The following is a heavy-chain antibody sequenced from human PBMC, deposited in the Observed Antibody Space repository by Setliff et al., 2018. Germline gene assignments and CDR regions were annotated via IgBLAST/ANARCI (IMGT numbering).Heavy chain of an antibody. CDR3: ARAFDSSGYYGESHTHYFDN. Sequence: SETLSLTCAVYGGSFSGYYWSWIRQPPGKGLEWIGEINHTGSTNYSPSLKSRVTISVDTSKNQFSLKLSSVTAADTAVYYCARAFDSSGYYGESHTHYFDNWGQGTLVTVSS. V-gene: IGHV4-34*01. J-gene: IGHJ4*02. CDR2: INHTGST. CDR1: GGSFSGYY. D-gene: IGHD3-22*01.